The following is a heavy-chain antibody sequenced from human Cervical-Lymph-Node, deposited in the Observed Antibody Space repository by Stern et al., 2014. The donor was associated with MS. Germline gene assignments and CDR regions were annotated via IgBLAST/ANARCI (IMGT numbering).Heavy chain of an antibody. D-gene: IGHD2-15*01. CDR3: ARVDDCSGGTCFSTSWFDP. Sequence: QLQLQESGPGLVKPSETLSLTCTVSGGSFNNYYWSWIRQPPGKGLEWLGDIYQDGSTKSNPSLKSRVTISLHSSKKQFSLRLTSVTAADTAVYYCARVDDCSGGTCFSTSWFDPWGQGPLVTVSS. CDR2: IYQDGST. CDR1: GGSFNNYY. J-gene: IGHJ5*02. V-gene: IGHV4-59*01.